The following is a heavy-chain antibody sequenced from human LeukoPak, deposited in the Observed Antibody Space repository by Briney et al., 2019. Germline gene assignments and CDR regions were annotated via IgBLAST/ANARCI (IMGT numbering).Heavy chain of an antibody. V-gene: IGHV1-18*01. CDR1: GYTFTNYG. CDR2: ISAYNGHT. J-gene: IGHJ6*02. CDR3: ARDQSSYDQPRYHSYGMDV. Sequence: ASVKVSCKASGYTFTNYGISWVRHAPGQGPEWMGWISAYNGHTNYAQKLQGRVSMTTDTPTSTAYMELRSLRSSVTAVYYCARDQSSYDQPRYHSYGMDVWGQGTTVTVS. D-gene: IGHD2-8*01.